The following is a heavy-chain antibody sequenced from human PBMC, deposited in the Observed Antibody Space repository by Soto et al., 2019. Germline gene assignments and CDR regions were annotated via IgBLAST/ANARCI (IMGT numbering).Heavy chain of an antibody. CDR1: GNSFTRSW. CDR2: IYPADSDT. V-gene: IGHV5-51*01. J-gene: IGHJ3*02. Sequence: PGESLKISCQGSGNSFTRSWIGWVRQMPGKGLECMGIIYPADSDTRYSPSIQGQVTISADKSTSTAYLQWSSLKASDTAIYFCASREFGGDGFDIWGQGTMVTVSS. CDR3: ASREFGGDGFDI. D-gene: IGHD2-15*01.